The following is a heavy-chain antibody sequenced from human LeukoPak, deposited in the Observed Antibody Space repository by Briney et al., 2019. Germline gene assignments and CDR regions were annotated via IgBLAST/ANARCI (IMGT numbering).Heavy chain of an antibody. V-gene: IGHV1-69*13. Sequence: ASVKVSCKASGGTFSSYAISWVRQAPGQGLEWMGGIIPIFGTANYAQKFQGRVTITADESTSTAYMELSSLRSEDTAVYYCAQAGGVTIFGSLYYFDYWGQGTLVTVSS. CDR3: AQAGGVTIFGSLYYFDY. CDR1: GGTFSSYA. J-gene: IGHJ4*02. CDR2: IIPIFGTA. D-gene: IGHD3-3*01.